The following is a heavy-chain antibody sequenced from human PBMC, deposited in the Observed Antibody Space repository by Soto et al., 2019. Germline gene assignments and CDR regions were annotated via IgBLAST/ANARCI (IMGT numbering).Heavy chain of an antibody. J-gene: IGHJ3*02. CDR3: AKDVRLRGAPAAFDI. CDR1: GFTFDDYA. D-gene: IGHD6-25*01. V-gene: IGHV3-9*01. Sequence: GGSLRLSCAASGFTFDDYAMHWVRQAPGKGLEWVSGISWNSGSIGYADSVKGRFTISRDNAKNSLYLQMNSLRAEDTALYYCAKDVRLRGAPAAFDIWGQGTMVTV. CDR2: ISWNSGSI.